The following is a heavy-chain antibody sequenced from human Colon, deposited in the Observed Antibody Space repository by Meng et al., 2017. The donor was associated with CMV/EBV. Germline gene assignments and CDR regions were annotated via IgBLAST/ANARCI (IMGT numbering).Heavy chain of an antibody. J-gene: IGHJ4*02. Sequence: GGSLRLSCVGSGFTFRNHAMGWVRQAPGKGLEWVSSISGSGSATFYADSVKGRFTISRDNAKNSLYLQMNSLRADDTAVYYCARGGEMNHDYWGQGTLVTVSS. CDR1: GFTFRNHA. CDR3: ARGGEMNHDY. D-gene: IGHD1-14*01. V-gene: IGHV3-23*01. CDR2: ISGSGSAT.